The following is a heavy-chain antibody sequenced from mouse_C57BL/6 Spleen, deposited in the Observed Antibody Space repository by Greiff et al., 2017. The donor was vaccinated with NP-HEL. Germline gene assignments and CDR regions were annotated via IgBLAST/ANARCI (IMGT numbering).Heavy chain of an antibody. CDR1: GYTFTSYW. J-gene: IGHJ3*01. V-gene: IGHV1-50*01. Sequence: QVQLQQPGAELVKPGASVKLSCTASGYTFTSYWMQWVNQRPGQGLEWIGEIDPSDSYTNYNQKFKGKATLTVDTSSSTAYMQLRSLTSEDSAVYYCAREIPFAYWGQGTLVTVSA. CDR3: AREIPFAY. CDR2: IDPSDSYT.